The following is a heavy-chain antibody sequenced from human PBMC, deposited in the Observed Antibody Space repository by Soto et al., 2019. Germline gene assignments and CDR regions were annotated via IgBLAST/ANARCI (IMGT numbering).Heavy chain of an antibody. V-gene: IGHV4-39*01. J-gene: IGHJ4*02. Sequence: QLQLQESGPGLVKPSETLSLTCTVSGGSIRSSSYYWGWIRQPPGKGLEWIGSIYYSGSTYYNPSLKRRVTISVDTSKNQFSLQLSSVTAADTAVYYCATPFSYFDYWGQGTLVTVSS. CDR1: GGSIRSSSYY. CDR2: IYYSGST. CDR3: ATPFSYFDY.